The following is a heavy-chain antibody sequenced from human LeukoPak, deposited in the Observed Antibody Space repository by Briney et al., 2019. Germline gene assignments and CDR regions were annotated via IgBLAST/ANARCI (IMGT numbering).Heavy chain of an antibody. CDR2: INPNSGGT. Sequence: GASVKVSCKASGYTFTGYYMHWVRQAPGQGLGWMGWINPNSGGTNYAQKFQGRVTMTRDTSISTAYMELSRLRSDDTAVYYCARAIVVVPAANDYWGQGTLVTVSS. CDR3: ARAIVVVPAANDY. J-gene: IGHJ4*02. V-gene: IGHV1-2*02. D-gene: IGHD2-2*01. CDR1: GYTFTGYY.